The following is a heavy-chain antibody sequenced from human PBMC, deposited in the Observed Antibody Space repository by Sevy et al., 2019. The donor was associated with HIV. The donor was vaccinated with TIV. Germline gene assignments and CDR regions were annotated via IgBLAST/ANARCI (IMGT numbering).Heavy chain of an antibody. Sequence: SETLSLTCTVSGGSISSSSYYWGWIRQPPGKGLEWIGSIYYSGSTYYNPSLKSRVTISVDTSKNQFSLKLSSVTAADTAVYYCARHRKTSSSSWYYYYYGMDVWGQGTTVTVSS. CDR1: GGSISSSSYY. CDR2: IYYSGST. CDR3: ARHRKTSSSSWYYYYYGMDV. J-gene: IGHJ6*02. V-gene: IGHV4-39*01. D-gene: IGHD6-13*01.